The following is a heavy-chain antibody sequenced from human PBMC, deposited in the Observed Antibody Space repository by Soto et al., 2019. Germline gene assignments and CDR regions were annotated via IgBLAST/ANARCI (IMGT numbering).Heavy chain of an antibody. D-gene: IGHD4-17*01. J-gene: IGHJ4*02. V-gene: IGHV4-31*03. CDR3: ARSYGGNYVRFDY. Sequence: SETLSLTCTVSGGSISSGGYYWSWIRQHPGKGLEWIGYIYYSGSTYYNPSLKSRVTISVDTSKNQFSLKLSSVTAADTAVYYCARSYGGNYVRFDYWGQGTLVTVSS. CDR1: GGSISSGGYY. CDR2: IYYSGST.